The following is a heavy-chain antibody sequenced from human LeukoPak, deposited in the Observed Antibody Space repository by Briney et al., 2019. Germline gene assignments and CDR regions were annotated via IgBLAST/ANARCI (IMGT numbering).Heavy chain of an antibody. D-gene: IGHD3-22*01. CDR3: ALTYYYDSDGYYSPDKHAFDI. CDR2: IWYDGSNK. CDR1: GFTFNTYG. Sequence: PGRSLRLSCAASGFTFNTYGMHWVRQAPGKGLEWVAIIWYDGSNKYYADSVKGRFTISRDNFKNTLYLQMNSLRAEDTAVCYCALTYYYDSDGYYSPDKHAFDIWGQGTMVTVSS. J-gene: IGHJ3*02. V-gene: IGHV3-33*01.